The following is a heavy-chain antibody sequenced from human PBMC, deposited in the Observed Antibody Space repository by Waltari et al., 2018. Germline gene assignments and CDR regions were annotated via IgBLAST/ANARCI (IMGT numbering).Heavy chain of an antibody. CDR3: AEDLYCTSTSGQDF. Sequence: QVKLVESGGGVVQPGRSLRLSCAASGFTFSNYGMQWDRQAPGKGLEWVAFISYEGSDKYYADSVKGRFTISRDNSRNTLYLQMNSLRAEDTAVYYCAEDLYCTSTSGQDFWGQGTLVTVSS. J-gene: IGHJ4*02. CDR1: GFTFSNYG. V-gene: IGHV3-30*18. D-gene: IGHD2-2*01. CDR2: ISYEGSDK.